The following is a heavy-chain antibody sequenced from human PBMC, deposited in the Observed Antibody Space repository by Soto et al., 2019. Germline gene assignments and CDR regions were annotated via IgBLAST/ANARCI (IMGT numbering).Heavy chain of an antibody. Sequence: QVQLQQWGAGLLKPSETLSLTCAVYGGSFSGYYWTWIRQPPGTGLEWIGEINHSGSTNYNPSLQSRVNISVDTTKTQFSLKLTYVTAAHTAVYYCARDKITGLFDYWGQGTLVTVSS. V-gene: IGHV4-34*01. D-gene: IGHD2-8*02. CDR3: ARDKITGLFDY. CDR1: GGSFSGYY. CDR2: INHSGST. J-gene: IGHJ4*02.